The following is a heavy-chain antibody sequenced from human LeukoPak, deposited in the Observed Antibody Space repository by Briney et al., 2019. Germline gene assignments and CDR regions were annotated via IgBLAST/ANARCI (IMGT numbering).Heavy chain of an antibody. CDR3: ARGQVVTHKGYYYGMDV. Sequence: GGSLRLSCAASGFTFSSYTMNWVRQAPGKGLEWVSSISGSGSFIYDADSVKGRFTISRDNVKNSLYLQMNSLRVEDTAVYYCARGQVVTHKGYYYGMDVWGQGTTVTVSS. V-gene: IGHV3-21*01. CDR1: GFTFSSYT. CDR2: ISGSGSFI. D-gene: IGHD3-22*01. J-gene: IGHJ6*02.